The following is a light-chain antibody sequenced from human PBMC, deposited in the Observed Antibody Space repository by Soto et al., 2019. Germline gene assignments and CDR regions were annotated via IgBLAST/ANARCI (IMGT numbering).Light chain of an antibody. CDR3: SSYTSSYTYV. Sequence: QSALTQPASVSGSPVQSITISCTGTSSDVGGYNYVSWYQQHPGKAPKLMIYEVNNRPSGVSNRFSGSKSGNTASLTISGLQAEDEADYYCSSYTSSYTYVFGTGTKVTVL. CDR2: EVN. CDR1: SSDVGGYNY. V-gene: IGLV2-14*01. J-gene: IGLJ1*01.